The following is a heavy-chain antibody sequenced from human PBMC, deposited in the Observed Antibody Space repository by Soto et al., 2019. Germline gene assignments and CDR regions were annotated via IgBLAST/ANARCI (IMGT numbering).Heavy chain of an antibody. CDR3: ARTYVPGIAGFDP. CDR1: GFTFSNYF. V-gene: IGHV3-74*01. CDR2: MSGDGKTI. Sequence: GGSLRLACAASGFTFSNYFMHWVRQVPGEGLVWVSRMSGDGKTISYADSVKGRFTISRDNAKNTLYLQMNSLRVEDTAVYYCARTYVPGIAGFDPWGQGTLVTV. D-gene: IGHD1-1*01. J-gene: IGHJ5*02.